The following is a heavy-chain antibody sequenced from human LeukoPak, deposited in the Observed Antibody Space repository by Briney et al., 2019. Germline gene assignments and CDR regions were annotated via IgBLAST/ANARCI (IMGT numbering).Heavy chain of an antibody. V-gene: IGHV3-23*01. CDR1: GFTFSSYA. CDR3: AKDSGTYYDFWSGYYAS. J-gene: IGHJ4*02. D-gene: IGHD3-3*01. Sequence: GGSLRLSCAASGFTFSSYAMSWVRQAPGKGLEWVSAISGSGGRTYYADSVKGRFTISRDNSKNTLYLQMNSLRAEDTAVYYCAKDSGTYYDFWSGYYASWGQGTLVTVSS. CDR2: ISGSGGRT.